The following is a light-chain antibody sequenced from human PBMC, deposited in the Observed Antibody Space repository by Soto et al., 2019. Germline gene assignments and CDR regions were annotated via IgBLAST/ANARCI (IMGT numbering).Light chain of an antibody. CDR3: QQYNNWPHP. Sequence: EIVMTQSPATLSVSPGERATLSCRASQSVSSKLAWFQQKPGQAPSLLIYGVSTRATGVPVRFSGSGSGTEFTLTINSLQSEDFAVYDCQQYNNWPHPFGQGTKVDIK. CDR1: QSVSSK. V-gene: IGKV3-15*01. J-gene: IGKJ2*01. CDR2: GVS.